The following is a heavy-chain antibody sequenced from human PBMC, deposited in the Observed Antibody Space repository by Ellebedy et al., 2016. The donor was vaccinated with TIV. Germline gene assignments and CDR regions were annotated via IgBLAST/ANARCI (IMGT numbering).Heavy chain of an antibody. CDR3: ARGYLGIDF. J-gene: IGHJ4*02. CDR1: RFTFSSYW. Sequence: PGGSLRLSCAASRFTFSSYWMHWVRQAPGKGLVWVSRTDTDGSSTNYADSVKGRFTISRDNAKNTLYLQMNSLRAEDTAVYYCARGYLGIDFWGQGTLVTVSS. D-gene: IGHD1-26*01. V-gene: IGHV3-74*01. CDR2: TDTDGSST.